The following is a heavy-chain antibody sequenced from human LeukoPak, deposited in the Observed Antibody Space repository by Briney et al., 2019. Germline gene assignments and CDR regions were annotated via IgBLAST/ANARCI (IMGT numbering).Heavy chain of an antibody. CDR2: MYYSGST. J-gene: IGHJ5*02. CDR1: GGSISSGDYY. CDR3: ARPYYYDSRIDP. Sequence: PSETLSLTCTVSGGSISSGDYYWSWIRQPPGKGLEWIAYMYYSGSTYYNPSLKGRVTMSADTSKNQLSLKLSSVTAADTAVYYCARPYYYDSRIDPWGQGILVTVSS. D-gene: IGHD3-22*01. V-gene: IGHV4-30-4*01.